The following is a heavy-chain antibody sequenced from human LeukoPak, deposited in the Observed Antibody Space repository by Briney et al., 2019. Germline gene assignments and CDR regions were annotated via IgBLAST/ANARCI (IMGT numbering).Heavy chain of an antibody. CDR2: ISSRSSYI. V-gene: IGHV3-21*01. CDR1: GFTFSSYN. J-gene: IGHJ4*02. Sequence: GGSLRLSCAASGFTFSSYNMKWVRQAPGKGLEWVSSISSRSSYIFYADSVKGRFTISRDNAKNTLYLQMNSLRADDTAVYYCATDLTGPEDYWGQGTLVTVSS. CDR3: ATDLTGPEDY.